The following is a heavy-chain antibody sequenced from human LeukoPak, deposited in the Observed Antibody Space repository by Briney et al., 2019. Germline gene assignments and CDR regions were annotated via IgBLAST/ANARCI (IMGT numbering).Heavy chain of an antibody. V-gene: IGHV3-21*01. D-gene: IGHD6-19*01. J-gene: IGHJ4*02. CDR1: GFTFSSYS. Sequence: GGSLRLSCAASGFTFSSYSMHWVRQAPGKGLEWVSSISSSSSYIYYADSVKGRFTIPRDNAKNSLYLQMNSLRAEDTAVYYCARVQSTYSSGWYYFHYWGQGTLVTVSS. CDR2: ISSSSSYI. CDR3: ARVQSTYSSGWYYFHY.